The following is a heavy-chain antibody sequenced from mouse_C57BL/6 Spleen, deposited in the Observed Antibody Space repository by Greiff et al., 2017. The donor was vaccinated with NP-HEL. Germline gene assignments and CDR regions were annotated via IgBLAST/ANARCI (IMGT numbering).Heavy chain of an antibody. Sequence: QVQLQQSGPELVKPGASVKISCKASGYAFSSSWMNWVKQRPGKGLEWIGRIYPGDGDTNYNGKFKGKATLTADKSSSTAYMQLSSLTSVDSAVYFCAGYGSSHFAYWGQGTLVTVSA. J-gene: IGHJ3*01. CDR1: GYAFSSSW. D-gene: IGHD1-1*01. CDR3: AGYGSSHFAY. CDR2: IYPGDGDT. V-gene: IGHV1-82*01.